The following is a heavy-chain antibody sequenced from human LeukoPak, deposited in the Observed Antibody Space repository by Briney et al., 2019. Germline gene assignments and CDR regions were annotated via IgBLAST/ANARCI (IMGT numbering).Heavy chain of an antibody. CDR3: ARYCSSTSCYNPDY. V-gene: IGHV1-18*01. Sequence: ASVKVSCTASGYIFTSYGITWVRQAPGQGLEWMGWISVYNDSTNYAQKLQGRVTMTTDTSTNTAYMELRSLRSDDTAVYYCARYCSSTSCYNPDYWGQGTLVTVSS. CDR1: GYIFTSYG. J-gene: IGHJ4*02. CDR2: ISVYNDST. D-gene: IGHD2-2*02.